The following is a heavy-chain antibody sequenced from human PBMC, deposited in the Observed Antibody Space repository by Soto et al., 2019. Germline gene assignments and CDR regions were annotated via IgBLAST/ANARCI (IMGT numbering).Heavy chain of an antibody. Sequence: QVQLVESGGGVVQPGRSLRLSCAASGFTFSSYGMHWVRQAPGKGLEWVAVISYDGSNKYYAYSVKGRFTISRDNSKNTLYLQMNSLRAEDTAVYYCAKDRGVVPAATWFDPWGQGTLVTVSS. V-gene: IGHV3-30*18. D-gene: IGHD2-2*01. J-gene: IGHJ5*02. CDR2: ISYDGSNK. CDR3: AKDRGVVPAATWFDP. CDR1: GFTFSSYG.